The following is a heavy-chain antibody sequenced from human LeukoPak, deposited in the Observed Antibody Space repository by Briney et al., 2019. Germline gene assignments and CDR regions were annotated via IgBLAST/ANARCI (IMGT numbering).Heavy chain of an antibody. V-gene: IGHV4-34*01. J-gene: IGHJ4*02. CDR1: GGSFSGYY. CDR2: INHSGST. Sequence: SETLSVTCAVYGGSFSGYYWSWIRQPRGKGLEWIGEINHSGSTNYNPSLKSRVTISVDTSKNQFSLKLSSVTAADTAVYYCARRRRAAAAGLDYWGQGTLVTVSS. CDR3: ARRRRAAAAGLDY. D-gene: IGHD6-13*01.